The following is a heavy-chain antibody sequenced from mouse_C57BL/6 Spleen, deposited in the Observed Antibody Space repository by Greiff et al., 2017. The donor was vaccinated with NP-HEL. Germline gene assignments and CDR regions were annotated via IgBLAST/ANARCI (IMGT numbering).Heavy chain of an antibody. J-gene: IGHJ4*01. CDR1: GFNIKNTY. CDR2: IDPANGNT. Sequence: EVQLQQSVAELVRPGASVKLSCTASGFNIKNTYMHWVKQRPEQGLEWIGRIDPANGNTKYAPKFQGKATITADTSSNTAYLQLSSLTSEDTAIYYCARPYYYGSSPYYAMDYWGQGTSVTVSS. CDR3: ARPYYYGSSPYYAMDY. V-gene: IGHV14-3*01. D-gene: IGHD1-1*01.